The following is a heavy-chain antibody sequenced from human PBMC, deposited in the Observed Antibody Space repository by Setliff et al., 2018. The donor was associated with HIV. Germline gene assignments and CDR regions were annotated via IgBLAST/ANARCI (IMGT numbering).Heavy chain of an antibody. CDR1: GYTFTSYG. V-gene: IGHV1-18*01. D-gene: IGHD3-9*01. CDR2: ITSYKDNT. CDR3: ARSKTGYYFFDY. J-gene: IGHJ4*02. Sequence: GASVKVSCKASGYTFTSYGISWVRQAPGQGLEWMGWITSYKDNTNYAQKFQGRVTMTTDTSTSTAYMELRSLRVEDTAVYYCARSKTGYYFFDYWGQGTPVTVSA.